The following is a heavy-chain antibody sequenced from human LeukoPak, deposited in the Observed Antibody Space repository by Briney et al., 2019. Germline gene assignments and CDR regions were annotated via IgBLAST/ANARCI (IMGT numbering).Heavy chain of an antibody. CDR1: GGSFSGYY. D-gene: IGHD6-13*01. V-gene: IGHV4-34*01. Sequence: SETLSLTCAVYGGSFSGYYWSWIRQPPGKGLEWIGEINHSGSTNYNPSLKSRVTISVDTSKNQFSLKLSSVTAADTAVYYCARHQRAAAGISYYYYMDVWSKGTTVTVSS. J-gene: IGHJ6*03. CDR2: INHSGST. CDR3: ARHQRAAAGISYYYYMDV.